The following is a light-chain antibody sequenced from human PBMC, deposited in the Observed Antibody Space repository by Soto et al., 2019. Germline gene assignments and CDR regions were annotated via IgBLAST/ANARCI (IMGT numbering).Light chain of an antibody. CDR1: SSNVGSYKL. CDR3: CSSGGSPTYV. CDR2: EVN. V-gene: IGLV2-23*02. J-gene: IGLJ1*01. Sequence: QSVLTQPASVSGSPGQSITISCTGTSSNVGSYKLVSWYQQHPGKAPKLMIFEVNKRHSGVSNRFSGSKSGNTASLTISGLKVEDEADYYCCSSGGSPTYVFGTGTKVP.